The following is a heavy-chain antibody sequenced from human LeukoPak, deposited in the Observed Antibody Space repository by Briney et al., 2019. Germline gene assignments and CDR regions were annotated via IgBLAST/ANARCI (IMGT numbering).Heavy chain of an antibody. J-gene: IGHJ6*02. Sequence: GRSLRLSCAASGFTFSTYAVHWVRQAPGQGLEWMAIINPSGGGTKYAQKFQGRVTMTRDTPTNTVYMELSSLRTEDTAVYYCASVYLYGMDVWGQGTTVTVSS. CDR2: INPSGGGT. CDR1: GFTFSTYA. CDR3: ASVYLYGMDV. V-gene: IGHV1-46*01. D-gene: IGHD2-8*01.